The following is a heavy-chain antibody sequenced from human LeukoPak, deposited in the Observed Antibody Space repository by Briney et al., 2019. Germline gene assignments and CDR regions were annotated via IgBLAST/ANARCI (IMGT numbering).Heavy chain of an antibody. Sequence: ASVKVSCKASGYTFTGYYIHWVRQAPGQGLEWMGWINPNSGGTNYAQKFQGRVTLTRDTSISTAYMELSRLRSDDTAVYYCARVGSWYYYNSLNWFDPWGQGTLVTVSS. D-gene: IGHD6-13*01. CDR2: INPNSGGT. CDR3: ARVGSWYYYNSLNWFDP. CDR1: GYTFTGYY. V-gene: IGHV1-2*02. J-gene: IGHJ5*02.